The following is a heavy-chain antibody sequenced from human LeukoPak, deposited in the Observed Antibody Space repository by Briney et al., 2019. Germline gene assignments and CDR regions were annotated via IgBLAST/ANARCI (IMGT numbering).Heavy chain of an antibody. CDR1: GYIFTTYG. D-gene: IGHD6-25*01. J-gene: IGHJ4*02. V-gene: IGHV1-18*01. Sequence: ASVKVSCKTSGYIFTTYGINWVRQAPGQGLEWMGWISAYNGDTNYAQKLQGRISMTTDTSTSTAYMELRSLRSDDTAVYYCARGAAAGPFDYWGQGTLVTVSS. CDR2: ISAYNGDT. CDR3: ARGAAAGPFDY.